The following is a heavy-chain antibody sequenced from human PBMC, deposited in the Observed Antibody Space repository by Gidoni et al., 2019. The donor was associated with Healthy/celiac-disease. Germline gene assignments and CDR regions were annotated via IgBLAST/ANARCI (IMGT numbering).Heavy chain of an antibody. CDR3: AKDSSEGDCGGDCPNWFDP. CDR2: ISWNSGSI. V-gene: IGHV3-9*01. J-gene: IGHJ5*02. CDR1: GFTFDDHA. Sequence: EVQLVESGGGLVQPGRSLRLSCAASGFTFDDHAMHWVRQAPGKGLEWVSGISWNSGSIGYADSVKGRFTISRDNAKNSLYLQMNSLRAEDTALYYCAKDSSEGDCGGDCPNWFDPWGQGTLVTVSS. D-gene: IGHD2-21*02.